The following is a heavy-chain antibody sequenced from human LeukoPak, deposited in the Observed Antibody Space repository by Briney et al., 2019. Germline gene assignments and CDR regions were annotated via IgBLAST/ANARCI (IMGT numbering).Heavy chain of an antibody. Sequence: GGSLRLSCAASGFTFSGSAMHWVRQASGKGLEWVGRIRSKANSYATAYAASVKGRFTISRDDSKNTAYLQMNSLKTEDTAVYYCTVRVVSLPFDYWGQGTLVTVSS. D-gene: IGHD2-15*01. V-gene: IGHV3-73*01. J-gene: IGHJ4*02. CDR3: TVRVVSLPFDY. CDR1: GFTFSGSA. CDR2: IRSKANSYAT.